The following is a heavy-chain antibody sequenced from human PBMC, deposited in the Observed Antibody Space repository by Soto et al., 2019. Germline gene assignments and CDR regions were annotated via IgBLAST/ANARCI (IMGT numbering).Heavy chain of an antibody. D-gene: IGHD6-13*01. CDR2: IYYSGST. CDR1: GGSISSSSYY. Sequence: SETLSLTCTVSGGSISSSSYYWGWIRQPPGKGLEWIGSIYYSGSTYYNPSLKSRVTISVDTSKNQFSLKLSSVTAADTAVYYCARAAGLSVRLAYWGQGTLVTVSS. V-gene: IGHV4-39*01. J-gene: IGHJ4*02. CDR3: ARAAGLSVRLAY.